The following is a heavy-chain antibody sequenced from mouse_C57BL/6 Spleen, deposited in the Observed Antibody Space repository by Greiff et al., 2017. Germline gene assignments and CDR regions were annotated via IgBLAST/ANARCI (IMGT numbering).Heavy chain of an antibody. Sequence: QVQLKQSGAELARPGASVKMSCKASGYTFTSHTMHWVKQRPGQGLEWIGYINPSSGYTKYNQKFKDKATLTADKSSSTAYMQLSSLTSEDSAVYYCAREGTGSSSNFDYWGQGTTLTVSS. CDR2: INPSSGYT. D-gene: IGHD4-1*01. J-gene: IGHJ2*01. CDR1: GYTFTSHT. V-gene: IGHV1-4*01. CDR3: AREGTGSSSNFDY.